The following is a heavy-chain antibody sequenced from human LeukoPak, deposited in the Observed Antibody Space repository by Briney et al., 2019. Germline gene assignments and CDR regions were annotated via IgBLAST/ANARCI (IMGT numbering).Heavy chain of an antibody. CDR3: ARDRAGYCTNGVCYDFFDS. J-gene: IGHJ4*02. CDR1: GDSISNYY. CDR2: IFYSGST. Sequence: PSETLSLSCTVSGDSISNYYWSWIRQPPGKGLGWSGYIFYSGSTNYNPSLKSRVTISVDTSKNQFSLKLSSVTAADTAVYYCARDRAGYCTNGVCYDFFDSWGQGTLVTVSS. D-gene: IGHD2-8*01. V-gene: IGHV4-59*01.